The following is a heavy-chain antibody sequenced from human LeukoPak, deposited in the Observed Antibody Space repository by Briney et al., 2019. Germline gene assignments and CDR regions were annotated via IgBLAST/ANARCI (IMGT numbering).Heavy chain of an antibody. CDR2: ISTYKGDT. Sequence: ASVKVSCKASGYTFTRYAITWVRQAPGQGPEWMGRISTYKGDTNYAQKLQDRVTMTTDTSTSTAYMELRSLRSDDTAVYYCARGVHITVAGDRGVNWFDPWGQGTLVTVSS. J-gene: IGHJ5*02. D-gene: IGHD6-19*01. CDR3: ARGVHITVAGDRGVNWFDP. CDR1: GYTFTRYA. V-gene: IGHV1-18*01.